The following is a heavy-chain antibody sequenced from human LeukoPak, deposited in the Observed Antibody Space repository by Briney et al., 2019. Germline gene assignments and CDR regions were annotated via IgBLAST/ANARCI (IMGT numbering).Heavy chain of an antibody. V-gene: IGHV3-7*01. J-gene: IGHJ4*02. CDR2: IKPDGSEK. CDR3: ANVSSEIWFGEYKGDY. CDR1: GVTLRDYW. Sequence: PGGSLRLSCVASGVTLRDYWMIWVRQAPGKGLEWVANIKPDGSEKYYVESVKGRFTISRDTAKNSLYLQMNSLRAEDTAVYHCANVSSEIWFGEYKGDYWGQGTLVTVSS. D-gene: IGHD3-10*01.